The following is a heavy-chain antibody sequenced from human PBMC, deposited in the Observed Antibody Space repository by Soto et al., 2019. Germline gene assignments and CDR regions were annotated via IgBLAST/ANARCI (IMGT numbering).Heavy chain of an antibody. CDR2: IYYSGST. V-gene: IGHV4-31*03. CDR1: GGSISSGGYY. Sequence: SSETLSLTCTVSGGSISSGGYYWSWIRQHPWKGLEWIGYIYYSGSTYYNPSLKSRVTISVDTSKNQFSLKLSSVTAADTAVYYCARDRRERITIFGVVKKTPLFDYWGQGXLVTVYS. J-gene: IGHJ4*02. D-gene: IGHD3-3*01. CDR3: ARDRRERITIFGVVKKTPLFDY.